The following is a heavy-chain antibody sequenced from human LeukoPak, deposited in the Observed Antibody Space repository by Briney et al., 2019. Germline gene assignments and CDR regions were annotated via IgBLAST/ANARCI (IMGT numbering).Heavy chain of an antibody. V-gene: IGHV4-61*02. D-gene: IGHD3-22*01. Sequence: SQTLSLTCTVSGVSITNSGYHWSWIRQSAGRGLEWIGRIYTNGDTNYNPSLKSRVTISVDTSKNQFSLKLSSVTAADTAVYYCARLPTYYYDSSGYYVHAFDIWGQGTMVTVSS. CDR3: ARLPTYYYDSSGYYVHAFDI. CDR2: IYTNGDT. CDR1: GVSITNSGYH. J-gene: IGHJ3*02.